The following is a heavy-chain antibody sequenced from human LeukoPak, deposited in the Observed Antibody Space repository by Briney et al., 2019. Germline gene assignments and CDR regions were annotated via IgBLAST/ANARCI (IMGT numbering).Heavy chain of an antibody. J-gene: IGHJ4*02. CDR1: GFTFSRYW. CDR2: INQDGSEK. CDR3: ARAREAPANVFPDH. D-gene: IGHD2-8*01. V-gene: IGHV3-7*01. Sequence: GGSLTLSCAASGFTFSRYWMTWVRQSPGKGLEWVANINQDGSEKYYGDSVTGRFTISRDNAENSLYLQMNSLRADDTGVYYCARAREAPANVFPDHWGQGVVVTVSS.